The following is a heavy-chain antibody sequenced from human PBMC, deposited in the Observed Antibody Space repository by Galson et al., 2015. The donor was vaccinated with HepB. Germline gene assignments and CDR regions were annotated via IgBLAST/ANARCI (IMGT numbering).Heavy chain of an antibody. Sequence: SLRLSCAASGFTFSTYAVGWVRQAPGKGLEWVSAISDNGDSAFYPDSVKGRFTVSRDNSKNTLYLQMNSLRAEDTAVYYCARVPSQGMDVWGQGTTVTVSS. V-gene: IGHV3-23*01. CDR1: GFTFSTYA. J-gene: IGHJ6*02. CDR3: ARVPSQGMDV. CDR2: ISDNGDSA.